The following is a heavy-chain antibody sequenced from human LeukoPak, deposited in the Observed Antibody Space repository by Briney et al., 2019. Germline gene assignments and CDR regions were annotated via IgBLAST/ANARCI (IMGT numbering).Heavy chain of an antibody. CDR2: INPNSGGT. CDR1: GYTFTGYY. CDR3: ARGVVVVYYYYYYMDV. Sequence: ASVKVSCKASGYTFTGYYMHWVRQAPGQGLEWMGWINPNSGGTNYAQKFQGRVTMTRDTSISTAYMELSRLRSDDTAVYYCARGVVVVYYYYYYMDVWGQGTMVTVSS. V-gene: IGHV1-2*02. D-gene: IGHD2-15*01. J-gene: IGHJ6*03.